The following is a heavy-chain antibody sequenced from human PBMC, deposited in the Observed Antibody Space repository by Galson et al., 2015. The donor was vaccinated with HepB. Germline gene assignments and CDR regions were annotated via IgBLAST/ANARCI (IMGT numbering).Heavy chain of an antibody. CDR3: ARPRNSGSYYYYGMDV. J-gene: IGHJ6*02. CDR2: IIPLFDKA. D-gene: IGHD1-26*01. Sequence: SVKVSCKASGGTFSSYAIAWVRQAPGQGLEWMGGIIPLFDKANYAQKFQGRVTITADESTSTAYMELSSLRSEDTAVYYCARPRNSGSYYYYGMDVWGQGTTVTVSS. CDR1: GGTFSSYA. V-gene: IGHV1-69*13.